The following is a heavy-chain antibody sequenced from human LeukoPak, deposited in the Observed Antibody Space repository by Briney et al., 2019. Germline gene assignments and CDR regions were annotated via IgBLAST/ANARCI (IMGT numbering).Heavy chain of an antibody. CDR3: ARDQYSSSWYDYYYYMDV. V-gene: IGHV1-18*01. CDR1: GYAFPSYV. J-gene: IGHJ6*03. D-gene: IGHD6-13*01. CDR2: ISAYNGNT. Sequence: ASVKVSCKASGYAFPSYVISGVRQAPGQGLEWMGWISAYNGNTNYAQKLQGRVTMTTDTSTSTAYMELRSLRSDDTAVYYCARDQYSSSWYDYYYYMDVWGKGTTFTVSS.